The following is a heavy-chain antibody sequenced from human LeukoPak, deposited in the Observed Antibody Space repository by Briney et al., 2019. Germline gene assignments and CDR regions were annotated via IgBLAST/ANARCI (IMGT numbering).Heavy chain of an antibody. D-gene: IGHD2-15*01. Sequence: PGGSLRLSCTASGFNFRIYNMHWVRQAPGKGPEWVAYISFDGSKTKYVESVKGRFTISRDDSKNTLYSQMSNLRPDDTSLYYCVRREAAIAAFGDAFDVWGLGTLVTVSS. V-gene: IGHV3-30*03. CDR2: ISFDGSKT. J-gene: IGHJ3*01. CDR1: GFNFRIYN. CDR3: VRREAAIAAFGDAFDV.